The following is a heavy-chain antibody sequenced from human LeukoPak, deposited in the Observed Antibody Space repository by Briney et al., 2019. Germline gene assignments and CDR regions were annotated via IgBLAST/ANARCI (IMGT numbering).Heavy chain of an antibody. J-gene: IGHJ4*02. CDR3: AVTPSGYDTVYFDY. V-gene: IGHV3-74*01. D-gene: IGHD5-12*01. CDR2: INTDGSST. CDR1: GFTFSSYW. Sequence: GGSLRLSCAASGFTFSSYWMHWVRQAPGKGLVWVSRINTDGSSTSYADSVKGRFTISRDNAKNTLYLQMNSLRAEDTAVYYCAVTPSGYDTVYFDYWGQGTLVTVST.